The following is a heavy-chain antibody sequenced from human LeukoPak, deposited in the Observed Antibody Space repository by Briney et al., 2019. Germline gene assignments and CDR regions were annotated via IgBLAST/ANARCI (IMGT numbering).Heavy chain of an antibody. D-gene: IGHD3-10*01. CDR1: GYTFTCYY. CDR3: ARDLYGSGTFDI. Sequence: ASVKVSCKASGYTFTCYYMHWVRQAPGQGLEWMGWINPNSGGSNYAQKFQGRVTMTRDTSISTAYMELSRLRSDDTAVYYCARDLYGSGTFDIWGQGTMVTVSS. V-gene: IGHV1-2*02. J-gene: IGHJ3*02. CDR2: INPNSGGS.